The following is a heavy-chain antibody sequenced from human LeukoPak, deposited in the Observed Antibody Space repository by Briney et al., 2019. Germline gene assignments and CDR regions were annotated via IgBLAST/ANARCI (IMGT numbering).Heavy chain of an antibody. D-gene: IGHD5-18*01. V-gene: IGHV4-59*08. CDR3: ARLLIVDTAMVGSHYFDY. CDR1: GGSISSYC. J-gene: IGHJ4*02. Sequence: SETLSLTCTVSGGSISSYCWSWIRQPPGKGLEWIGYIYYSGSTNYNPSLKSRVTISVDTSKNQFSLKLGSVTAADTAVYYCARLLIVDTAMVGSHYFDYWGQGTLVTVSS. CDR2: IYYSGST.